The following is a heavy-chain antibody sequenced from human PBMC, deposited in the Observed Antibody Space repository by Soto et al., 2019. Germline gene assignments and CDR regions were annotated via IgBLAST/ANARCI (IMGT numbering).Heavy chain of an antibody. CDR2: ISAYNGNT. CDR1: GYTFTSYG. V-gene: IGHV1-18*01. J-gene: IGHJ6*02. Sequence: ASGKVSCEASGYTFTSYGISWLRQAPGQGLEWMGWISAYNGNTNYAQKLQGRVTMTTDTSTSTAYMELRSLRSDDTAVYYCAREFNWGSLGMDVWGQGTTVTVSS. CDR3: AREFNWGSLGMDV. D-gene: IGHD7-27*01.